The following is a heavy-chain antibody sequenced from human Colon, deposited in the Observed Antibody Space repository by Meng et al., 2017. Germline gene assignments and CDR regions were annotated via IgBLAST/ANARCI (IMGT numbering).Heavy chain of an antibody. CDR1: GFSIRNHY. D-gene: IGHD3-10*01. Sequence: EVQLVGAGGGLVQPGGSLRLSCAASGFSIRNHYMHWVRQAPGKGLEWVSRINSDGGGGTYADFVKGRFTISRDNAKNTLYLQMNSLTAEDTAVYYCVCFGGFSGFDPWGQGILVTVSS. CDR2: INSDGGGG. V-gene: IGHV3-74*01. CDR3: VCFGGFSGFDP. J-gene: IGHJ5*02.